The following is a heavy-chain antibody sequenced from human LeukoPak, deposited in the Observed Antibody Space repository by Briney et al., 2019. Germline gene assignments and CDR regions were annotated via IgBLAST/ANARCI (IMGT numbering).Heavy chain of an antibody. J-gene: IGHJ4*02. Sequence: NSDGSSTTYADSVKGRFTISRDNAKNTLHLRMNTLRGEDTAVYYCSRESAIVFVPFDSWGQGTLVTVSS. D-gene: IGHD2/OR15-2a*01. V-gene: IGHV3-74*01. CDR2: NSDGSST. CDR3: SRESAIVFVPFDS.